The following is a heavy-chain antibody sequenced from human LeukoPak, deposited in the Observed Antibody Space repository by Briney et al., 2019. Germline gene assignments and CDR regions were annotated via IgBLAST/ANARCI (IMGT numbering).Heavy chain of an antibody. J-gene: IGHJ4*02. CDR1: GFTFSSYS. CDR2: ISSSGSTI. D-gene: IGHD5-18*01. CDR3: ASESGYSSAREN. Sequence: PGGSLRLSCAASGFTFSSYSMNWVRQAPGKGLEWVSYISSSGSTIYYADSVKGRFTISRDNAKNSLYLQMNSLRAEDTAVYYCASESGYSSARENWGQGTLVTVSS. V-gene: IGHV3-48*04.